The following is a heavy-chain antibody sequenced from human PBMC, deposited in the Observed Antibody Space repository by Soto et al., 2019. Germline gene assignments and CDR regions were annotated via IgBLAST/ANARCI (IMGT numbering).Heavy chain of an antibody. CDR1: GFTVSSNY. V-gene: IGHV3-53*01. Sequence: LRLSCAASGFTVSSNYMSWVRQAPGKGLEWVSVIYSGGSTYYADSVKGRFTISRDNSKNTLYLQMNSLRAEDTAVYYCASRLYDYVWGSYRYTPFDAFDIWGQGTMVTVSS. D-gene: IGHD3-16*02. CDR3: ASRLYDYVWGSYRYTPFDAFDI. J-gene: IGHJ3*02. CDR2: IYSGGST.